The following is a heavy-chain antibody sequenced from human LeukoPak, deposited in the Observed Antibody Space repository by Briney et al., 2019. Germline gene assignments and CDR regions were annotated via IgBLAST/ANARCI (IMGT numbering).Heavy chain of an antibody. CDR1: GYIFTGYY. Sequence: ASVKVSCKASGYIFTGYYMHWVRQAPGQGLEWMGRINPNSGGTNYAQESQGRATMTRDTSISTAYMELSRLRSDDTAVYYCARAYGDYEYDYWGQGTLVTVSS. CDR2: INPNSGGT. V-gene: IGHV1-2*06. D-gene: IGHD4-17*01. CDR3: ARAYGDYEYDY. J-gene: IGHJ4*02.